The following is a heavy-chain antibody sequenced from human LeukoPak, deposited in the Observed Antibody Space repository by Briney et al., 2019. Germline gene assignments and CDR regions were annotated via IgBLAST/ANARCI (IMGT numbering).Heavy chain of an antibody. CDR1: GFTFSSYS. CDR3: ARDRPDSGSPIFDY. CDR2: ISSSSSTI. D-gene: IGHD1-26*01. J-gene: IGHJ4*02. V-gene: IGHV3-48*01. Sequence: GGSLRLSCAASGFTFSSYSMNWVRQAPGKGLEWVSYISSSSSTIYYADSVKGRFTISRDNAKNSLYLQMNSLRAEDTAVYYCARDRPDSGSPIFDYWGQGTPVTVSS.